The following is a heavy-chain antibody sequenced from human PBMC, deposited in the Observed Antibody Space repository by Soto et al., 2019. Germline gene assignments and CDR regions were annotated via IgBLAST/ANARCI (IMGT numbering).Heavy chain of an antibody. D-gene: IGHD2-2*01. V-gene: IGHV4-30-4*01. Sequence: QVQLQESGPGLVKPSQTLSLACTVSGGSISSGDYYWSWIRQPPGKGLEWIGYIYYSGSTYYNPSLKRQVTISVDTSKNPFSLKLSSVTAADTAVYYCARVAIVLVPAATAPNWFDPWGQGTLVTVSS. CDR1: GGSISSGDYY. CDR2: IYYSGST. J-gene: IGHJ5*02. CDR3: ARVAIVLVPAATAPNWFDP.